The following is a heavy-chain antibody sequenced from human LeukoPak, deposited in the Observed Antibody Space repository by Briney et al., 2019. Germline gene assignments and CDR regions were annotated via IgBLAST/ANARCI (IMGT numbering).Heavy chain of an antibody. D-gene: IGHD3-22*01. CDR3: AKALYYYDSSGYYSPFDY. J-gene: IGHJ4*02. Sequence: GGSLRLSCAASGFTFSSYAMSWVRQAPGKELEWVSAISGSGGSTYYADSVKGRFTISRDNSKNTLYLQMNSLRAEDTAVYYCAKALYYYDSSGYYSPFDYWGQGTLVTVSS. CDR2: ISGSGGST. V-gene: IGHV3-23*01. CDR1: GFTFSSYA.